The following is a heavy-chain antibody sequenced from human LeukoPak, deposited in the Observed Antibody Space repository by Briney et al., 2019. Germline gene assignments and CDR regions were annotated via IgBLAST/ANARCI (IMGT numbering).Heavy chain of an antibody. J-gene: IGHJ4*02. Sequence: GGSLRLSCAASGFTFSSYAMSWVHQAPGKGLERVSAISGSGGSTYYADSVKGRFTISRDNSKNTLYLQMNSLRAEDTAVYYCVLPYDYGDYVFDYWGQGTLVTVSS. V-gene: IGHV3-23*01. CDR2: ISGSGGST. CDR1: GFTFSSYA. D-gene: IGHD4-17*01. CDR3: VLPYDYGDYVFDY.